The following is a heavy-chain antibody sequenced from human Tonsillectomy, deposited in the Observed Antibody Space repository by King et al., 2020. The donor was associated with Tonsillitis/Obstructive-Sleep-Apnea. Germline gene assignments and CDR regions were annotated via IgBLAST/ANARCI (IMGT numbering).Heavy chain of an antibody. CDR3: ARPCSSTSWFDAFDI. D-gene: IGHD2-2*01. CDR1: GGTFSSYA. CDR2: IILIFGTA. Sequence: VQLVESGAEVKKPGSSVKVSCKASGGTFSSYAISWVRQAPGQGLEWMGGIILIFGTANYAQKFQGRVTITADESTSTAYMELSSLRSEDTAVYYCARPCSSTSWFDAFDIWGQGTMVTVSS. V-gene: IGHV1-69*01. J-gene: IGHJ3*02.